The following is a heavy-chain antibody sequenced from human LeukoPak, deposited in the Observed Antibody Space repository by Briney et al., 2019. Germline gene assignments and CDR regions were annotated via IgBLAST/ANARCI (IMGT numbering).Heavy chain of an antibody. CDR3: ARGWGGNIDQ. V-gene: IGHV6-1*01. D-gene: IGHD3-16*01. Sequence: SQTRSLTCAISGDSVSSNSAAWNWIRQSPSRGLEWLGRTYYRSKWYTYYAVSMKGRITINSDTSKNQFSLQLNSVTPEDTAVYYCARGWGGNIDQWGQGTLVTVSS. CDR2: TYYRSKWYT. CDR1: GDSVSSNSAA. J-gene: IGHJ5*02.